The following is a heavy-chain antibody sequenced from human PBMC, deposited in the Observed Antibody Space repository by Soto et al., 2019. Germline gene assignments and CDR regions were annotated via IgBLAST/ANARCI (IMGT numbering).Heavy chain of an antibody. Sequence: SETLSLTCAVYGGSFSCYYWSWIRQPPGKGLEWIGEINHSGSTNYNPSLKSRVTISVDTSKNQFSLKLSSVTAADTAVYYCARXVAGTARGDYYYYGMDVWGQGTTVTVSS. J-gene: IGHJ6*02. V-gene: IGHV4-34*01. D-gene: IGHD6-19*01. CDR2: INHSGST. CDR1: GGSFSCYY. CDR3: ARXVAGTARGDYYYYGMDV.